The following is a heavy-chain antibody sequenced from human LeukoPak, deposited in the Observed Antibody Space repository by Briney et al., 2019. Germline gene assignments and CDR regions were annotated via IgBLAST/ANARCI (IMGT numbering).Heavy chain of an antibody. V-gene: IGHV4-59*12. Sequence: GSLRLSCAASGFTFSDYYMSWIRQSPGKGLEWIGHMHYSGSTNYNPSLKSRVTMSVDTSKNQFSLKLSSVTAADTAVYYCARMIGYYGSGAVDYWGQGTLVTVSS. J-gene: IGHJ4*02. CDR3: ARMIGYYGSGAVDY. CDR1: GFTFSDYY. CDR2: MHYSGST. D-gene: IGHD3-10*01.